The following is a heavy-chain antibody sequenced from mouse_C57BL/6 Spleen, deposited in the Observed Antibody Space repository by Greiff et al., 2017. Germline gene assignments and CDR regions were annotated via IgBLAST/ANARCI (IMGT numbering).Heavy chain of an antibody. CDR3: ARGAVEGVWFDY. V-gene: IGHV14-2*01. Sequence: EVQLQQSGAELVKPGASVKLSCTASGFNITAYYMHWVKQRTEQGLEWIGRIDPEDGETKYAPKFQGKATITADTSSNTAYLQLSSLTSEDTAVEYCARGAVEGVWFDYWGQGTTLTVSS. D-gene: IGHD6-1*01. J-gene: IGHJ2*01. CDR1: GFNITAYY. CDR2: IDPEDGET.